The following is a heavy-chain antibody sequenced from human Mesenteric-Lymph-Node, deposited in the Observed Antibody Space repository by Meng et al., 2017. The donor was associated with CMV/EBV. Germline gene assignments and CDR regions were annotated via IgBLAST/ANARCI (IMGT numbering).Heavy chain of an antibody. CDR3: TGDSVSNPNLDY. CDR2: IYRGDNT. Sequence: VYLVGSGGGLVQPGGSLRLSCAASGFNVGDKYMSWVRQAPGKGLEWVCIIYRGDNTYYIDSVKDRFTVSRDNSKNTMYLQMNSLRVEDTAVYYCTGDSVSNPNLDYWGQGTLVTVSS. D-gene: IGHD3-10*01. V-gene: IGHV3-66*01. CDR1: GFNVGDKY. J-gene: IGHJ4*02.